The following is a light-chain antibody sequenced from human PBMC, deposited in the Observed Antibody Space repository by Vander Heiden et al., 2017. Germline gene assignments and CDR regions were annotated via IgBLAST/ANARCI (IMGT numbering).Light chain of an antibody. CDR1: PTIGTS. V-gene: IGKV1-39*01. Sequence: FPSSLSASVGDRVTITCRASPTIGTSLHWYQQKPGRAPKLLISSADTLQTGVPSRFGGRGSGADFSLIISSLQPEDVGTYYCQQSFNTPLTFGQGTKVEI. CDR3: QQSFNTPLT. J-gene: IGKJ1*01. CDR2: SAD.